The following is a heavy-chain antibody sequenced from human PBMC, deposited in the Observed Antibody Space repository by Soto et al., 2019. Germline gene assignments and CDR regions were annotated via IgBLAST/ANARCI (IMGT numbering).Heavy chain of an antibody. J-gene: IGHJ5*02. CDR1: GFSLSTSGVG. V-gene: IGHV2-5*01. Sequence: QITLQESGPMLLKPTQTLTLTCTFSGFSLSTSGVGVGWIRQPPGKALEWLALIFWNADKRYSPSLKSRLSITKGTAKNQVDLTLNNVGPVDTATYFCANSFPSSPNYYDSGASAWWFDPWGQGTLVTVSS. D-gene: IGHD3-22*01. CDR2: IFWNADK. CDR3: ANSFPSSPNYYDSGASAWWFDP.